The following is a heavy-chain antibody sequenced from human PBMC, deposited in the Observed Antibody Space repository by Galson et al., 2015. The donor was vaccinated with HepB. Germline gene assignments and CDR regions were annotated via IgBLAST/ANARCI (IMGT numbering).Heavy chain of an antibody. CDR3: ASLVAAAGGGDYYYYYGMDV. Sequence: SVKVSCKASGYTFTSYYMHWVRQAPGQGLEWMGIINPRGGSTSYAQKFQGRVTMTRDTSTSTVYMELSSLRSEDTAVYYCASLVAAAGGGDYYYYYGMDVWGQGTTVTVSS. D-gene: IGHD6-13*01. J-gene: IGHJ6*02. CDR1: GYTFTSYY. CDR2: INPRGGST. V-gene: IGHV1-46*03.